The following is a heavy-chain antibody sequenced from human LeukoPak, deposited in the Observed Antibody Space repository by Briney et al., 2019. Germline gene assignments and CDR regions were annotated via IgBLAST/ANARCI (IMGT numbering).Heavy chain of an antibody. CDR1: GDSVSNNNGA. CDR3: ARDLGTSGWYTFDF. D-gene: IGHD6-19*01. Sequence: SQTLSLTCAISGDSVSNNNGAWNWIRQSPSRGLEWLGRTYYRSKWYNDYAAFIQGRITINPDTSKNQFSLQLNSVTPEDTVVYYCARDLGTSGWYTFDFWGQGTLVTVSS. CDR2: TYYRSKWYN. V-gene: IGHV6-1*01. J-gene: IGHJ4*02.